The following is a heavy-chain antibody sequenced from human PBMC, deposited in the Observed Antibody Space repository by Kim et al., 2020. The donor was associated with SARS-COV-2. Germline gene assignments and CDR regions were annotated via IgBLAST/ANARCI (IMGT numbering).Heavy chain of an antibody. J-gene: IGHJ4*02. Sequence: SETLSLTCTVSGDSVSSNSYYWSWIRQPPGKGLAWVGYIYNNGRTNYNPSLKSRVTVSVDTSKNQFSLRLRSVTAADTAVYYCARVGLYSGSYYFDFWGQGTLVTVSS. CDR2: IYNNGRT. V-gene: IGHV4-61*01. D-gene: IGHD1-26*01. CDR3: ARVGLYSGSYYFDF. CDR1: GDSVSSNSYY.